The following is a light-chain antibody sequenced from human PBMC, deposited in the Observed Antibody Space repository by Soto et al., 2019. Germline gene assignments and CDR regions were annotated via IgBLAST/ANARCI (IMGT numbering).Light chain of an antibody. Sequence: DIVMTQSPLSLPVTPGEPASISCRSSQSLLHSNGNNYLEWYLQKPGQSPQLLIYLGSSRASGVPDRFSGSGSGTDFTLKIRRVGAEDVGVYYCMQALQTPRTFGQGTKVEIK. J-gene: IGKJ1*01. CDR3: MQALQTPRT. CDR2: LGS. CDR1: QSLLHSNGNNY. V-gene: IGKV2-28*01.